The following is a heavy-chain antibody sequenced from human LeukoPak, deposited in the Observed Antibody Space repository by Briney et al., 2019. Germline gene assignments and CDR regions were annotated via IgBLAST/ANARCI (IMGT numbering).Heavy chain of an antibody. J-gene: IGHJ4*02. CDR2: IWYDGSNK. CDR3: ARELEIAVAGTLGY. CDR1: GFTFSSYA. V-gene: IGHV3-33*01. Sequence: GGSLRLSCAASGFTFSSYAMHWVRQAPGKGLELVAVIWYDGSNKYYADSVKGRFTISRDHSKNTLYLQMKSLRAEDTAVYYCARELEIAVAGTLGYWGQGTLVTVSS. D-gene: IGHD6-19*01.